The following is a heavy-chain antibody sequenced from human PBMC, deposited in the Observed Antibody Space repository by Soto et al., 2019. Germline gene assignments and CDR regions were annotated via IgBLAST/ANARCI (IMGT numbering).Heavy chain of an antibody. CDR1: GYTFTSYG. CDR2: LSAYKGDT. CDR3: VITVTTPFDY. V-gene: IGHV1-18*01. D-gene: IGHD4-17*01. J-gene: IGHJ4*02. Sequence: QVQLVQSGAEVKKPGASVKVSCKASGYTFTSYGISWVRQAPGQGLEWMEWLSAYKGDTVYAKKLQGRVTMTTYPSTKIACMELRSLGADYTAVYYCVITVTTPFDYWGQGTLVTVSS.